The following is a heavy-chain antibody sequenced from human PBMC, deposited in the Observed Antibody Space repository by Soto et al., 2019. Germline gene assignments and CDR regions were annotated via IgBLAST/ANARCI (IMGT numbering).Heavy chain of an antibody. CDR2: ITSSGANT. D-gene: IGHD3-22*01. CDR1: GFTFSSYA. V-gene: IGHV3-23*01. CDR3: AKDTHFYYDSIGHPDAMDF. J-gene: IGHJ6*02. Sequence: EVQLLESGGGLVQPGGSLRLSCAASGFTFSSYAMSWVRQAPVKGLEWVASITSSGANTYYADSVKGRFTISRENYKNSKYLQMDSLRAEDTAVYYGAKDTHFYYDSIGHPDAMDFGGQGTTVTVSS.